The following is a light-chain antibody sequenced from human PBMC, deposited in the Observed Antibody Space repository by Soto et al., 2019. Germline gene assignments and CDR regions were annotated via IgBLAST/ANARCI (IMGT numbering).Light chain of an antibody. CDR2: GAS. Sequence: DIQMTQSPSTLSASVGDRVTITCRASQIIYNWLAWYQQKPGKAPKLLISGASTLEGGVPSRFSGSGSGTEFTLTISNLQPDDFATYYCQQLSRYPLTFGGGTKVDIK. J-gene: IGKJ4*01. CDR1: QIIYNW. CDR3: QQLSRYPLT. V-gene: IGKV1-5*01.